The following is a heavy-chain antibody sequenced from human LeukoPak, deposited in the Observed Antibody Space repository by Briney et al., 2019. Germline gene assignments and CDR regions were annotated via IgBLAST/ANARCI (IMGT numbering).Heavy chain of an antibody. CDR2: ISTNGGST. CDR3: ARGFRYYGSGIDY. J-gene: IGHJ4*02. V-gene: IGHV3-64*01. Sequence: GGSLRLSCAASGFTFSEYSVHWVRQAPGKGLEYVSAISTNGGSTYYANSVKGRFTISRDDPKNTLDLQMGSLRPEDMAVYYCARGFRYYGSGIDYWGQGTLVTVPS. CDR1: GFTFSEYS. D-gene: IGHD3-10*01.